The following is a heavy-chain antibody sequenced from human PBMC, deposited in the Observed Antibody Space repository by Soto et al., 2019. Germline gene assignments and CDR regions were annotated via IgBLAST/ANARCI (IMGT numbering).Heavy chain of an antibody. Sequence: QVQLVESGGGVVQPGRSLRLSCAASGFTFSSYGMHWVRQAPGKGLEWVAVIWYDGSNKYYADSVKGRFTISRDNSKNTLYLQMNSLRAEDTAVYYCARGGWESYYDGSGYCNTDYWYFDLWGRGTLVTVSS. CDR3: ARGGWESYYDGSGYCNTDYWYFDL. D-gene: IGHD3-22*01. CDR2: IWYDGSNK. V-gene: IGHV3-33*01. CDR1: GFTFSSYG. J-gene: IGHJ2*01.